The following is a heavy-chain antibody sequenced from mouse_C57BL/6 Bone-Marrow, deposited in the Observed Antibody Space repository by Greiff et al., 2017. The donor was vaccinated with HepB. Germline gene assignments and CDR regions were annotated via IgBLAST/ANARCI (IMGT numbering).Heavy chain of an antibody. J-gene: IGHJ4*01. CDR3: ARHYRLSMDY. V-gene: IGHV1-63*01. CDR1: GYTFTNYW. CDR2: IYPGGGYT. Sequence: VKLVESGAELVRPGTSVKMSCKASGYTFTNYWIGWAKQRPGHGLEWIGDIYPGGGYTNYNEKFKGKATLTADKSSSTAYMQFSSLTSEDSAIYYCARHYRLSMDYWGQGTSVTVSS. D-gene: IGHD1-2*01.